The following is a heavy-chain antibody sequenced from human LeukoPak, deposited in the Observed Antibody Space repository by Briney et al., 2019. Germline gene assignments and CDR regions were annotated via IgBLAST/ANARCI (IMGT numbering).Heavy chain of an antibody. D-gene: IGHD3-16*02. V-gene: IGHV4-59*01. CDR2: IYYSGST. CDR1: GGSFSGYY. J-gene: IGHJ5*02. CDR3: VRGLSPLNWFDP. Sequence: SETLSLTCAVYGGSFSGYYWSWIRKPPGMGLEWIGYIYYSGSTNYNPSLKSRVTISVDTSKNQFSLKLSSVTAADTAVYYCVRGLSPLNWFDPWGQGTLVTVSS.